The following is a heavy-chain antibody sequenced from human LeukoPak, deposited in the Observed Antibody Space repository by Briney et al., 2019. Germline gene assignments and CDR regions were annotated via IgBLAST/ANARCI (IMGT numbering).Heavy chain of an antibody. J-gene: IGHJ4*02. CDR3: ASHNFFYDSSGYPDY. V-gene: IGHV3-21*01. D-gene: IGHD3-22*01. CDR2: ISSSSSYI. CDR1: GFTFSSYS. Sequence: GGSLRLSCAASGFTFSSYSMNWVRQAPGKGLEWVPSISSSSSYIYYADSVKGRFTISRDNAKNSLYLQMNSLRAEDTAVYYCASHNFFYDSSGYPDYWGQGTLVTVFS.